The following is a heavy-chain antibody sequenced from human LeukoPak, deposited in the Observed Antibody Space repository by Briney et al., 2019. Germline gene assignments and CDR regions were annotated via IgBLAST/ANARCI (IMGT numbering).Heavy chain of an antibody. J-gene: IGHJ4*02. V-gene: IGHV4-38-2*01. CDR3: ARLQGWELYRFDY. D-gene: IGHD1-26*01. CDR2: IYHSGST. Sequence: SETLSLTCAVSGYSISSGYYWGWIRQPPGKGLEWIGSIYHSGSTYYNPSLKSRVTISVDTSKNQFSLKLSSVTAADTAVYYCARLQGWELYRFDYWGQGTLVTVSS. CDR1: GYSISSGYY.